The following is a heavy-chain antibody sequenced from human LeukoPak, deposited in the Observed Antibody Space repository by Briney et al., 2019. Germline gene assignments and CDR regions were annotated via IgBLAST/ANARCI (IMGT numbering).Heavy chain of an antibody. CDR2: IYYSGST. J-gene: IGHJ4*02. CDR3: ASEYYDILTGYTPHDY. D-gene: IGHD3-9*01. V-gene: IGHV4-39*01. CDR1: GGSISSSGYY. Sequence: SETLSLTCTVSGGSISSSGYYWGWIRQPPGKGLEWTGSIYYSGSTYYNPSLKSRVTISGDTSKNQFSLKLSSVTAADTAVYYCASEYYDILTGYTPHDYWGQGTLVTVSS.